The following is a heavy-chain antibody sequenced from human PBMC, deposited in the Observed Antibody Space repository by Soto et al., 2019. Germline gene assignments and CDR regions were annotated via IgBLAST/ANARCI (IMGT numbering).Heavy chain of an antibody. J-gene: IGHJ4*02. D-gene: IGHD3-3*01. V-gene: IGHV3-30-3*01. CDR3: AREVPLDIWSVLGLDY. Sequence: QVQLVESGGGVVQPGESLSLSCATSGFTFVNFALHWVRQVPGKWLEWVAGISYDATKEYYADSVKGKFIISRDSSKNTVFLQMNDLRPEDTAVYYCAREVPLDIWSVLGLDYCGQGTLVTVSS. CDR2: ISYDATKE. CDR1: GFTFVNFA.